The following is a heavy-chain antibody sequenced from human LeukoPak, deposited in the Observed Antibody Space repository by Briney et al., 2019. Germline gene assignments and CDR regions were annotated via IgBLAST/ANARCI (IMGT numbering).Heavy chain of an antibody. D-gene: IGHD7-27*01. Sequence: GPLRPSCAASGFTFSNFAIRWVRPVPGKGLEWVSSIDGSGEKTHYPDSVRGRFTVSRDNSKNTLYLQMSSLRVEDTATYFCAKVQFNWGPIDYWGQGTPVIVSS. V-gene: IGHV3-23*01. CDR2: IDGSGEKT. CDR1: GFTFSNFA. J-gene: IGHJ4*02. CDR3: AKVQFNWGPIDY.